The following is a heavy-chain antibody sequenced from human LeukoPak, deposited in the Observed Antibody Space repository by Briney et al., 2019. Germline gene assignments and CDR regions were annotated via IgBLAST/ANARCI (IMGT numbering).Heavy chain of an antibody. J-gene: IGHJ4*02. Sequence: SQTLSLTCAISGDSVSSNSAAWNWIRQSPSRGLEWLGRTYYKSKWYNDYAISVKGRITIDPDTSKNQFSLQLNSVTPEDTAVYYCTRETLQQLTPFDYWGQGTLVTVSS. V-gene: IGHV6-1*01. CDR3: TRETLQQLTPFDY. CDR2: TYYKSKWYN. CDR1: GDSVSSNSAA. D-gene: IGHD6-13*01.